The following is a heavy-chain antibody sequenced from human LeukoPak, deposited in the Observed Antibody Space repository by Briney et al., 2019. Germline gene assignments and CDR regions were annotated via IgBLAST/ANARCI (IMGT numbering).Heavy chain of an antibody. CDR1: GYTFTSYY. CDR3: ARGSGYSSGRPNPLFDY. J-gene: IGHJ4*02. Sequence: ASVRVSCKASGYTFTSYYMHWVRQAPGQGLEWMGIINPSGGSTSYAQKFQGRVTMTRDTSTSTVYMELSSLRSEDTAVYYCARGSGYSSGRPNPLFDYWGQGTLVTVSS. D-gene: IGHD6-19*01. CDR2: INPSGGST. V-gene: IGHV1-46*01.